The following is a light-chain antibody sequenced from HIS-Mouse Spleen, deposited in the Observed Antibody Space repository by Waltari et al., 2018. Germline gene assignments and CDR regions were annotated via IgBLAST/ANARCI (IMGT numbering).Light chain of an antibody. Sequence: SYELTQPPSVSVSQGQTARITCSGDALPKKYAYWYQHKSGQAPVLVIYEDSKRPSGIPERFSGSSSGTMATLTISGAQVEDEADYYCYSTDSSGNHRVFGGGTKLTVL. V-gene: IGLV3-10*01. CDR1: ALPKKY. CDR3: YSTDSSGNHRV. CDR2: EDS. J-gene: IGLJ2*01.